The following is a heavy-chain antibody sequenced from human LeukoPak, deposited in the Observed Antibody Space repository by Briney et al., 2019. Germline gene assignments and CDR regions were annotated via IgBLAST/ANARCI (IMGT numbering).Heavy chain of an antibody. CDR3: ARDRAWNYFDY. CDR1: GFAFSRHG. D-gene: IGHD3-3*01. V-gene: IGHV3-30*03. J-gene: IGHJ4*02. Sequence: PGGSLRLSCAPSGFAFSRHGMHWVRQGPGKGVEWVAIISNDGSRKYYAHSVEGRFTISRDNSKNTLYLQMDSLRAEDTAVYYCARDRAWNYFDYWGQGTLVTASS. CDR2: ISNDGSRK.